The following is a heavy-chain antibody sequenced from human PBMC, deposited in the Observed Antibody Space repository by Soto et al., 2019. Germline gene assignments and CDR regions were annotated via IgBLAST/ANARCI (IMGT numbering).Heavy chain of an antibody. J-gene: IGHJ6*02. CDR1: GYTFTSYA. CDR3: AAGVGSSFYYYYGMDV. D-gene: IGHD3-10*01. Sequence: ASVKVSCKASGYTFTSYAMHWVRQAPGQRLEWMGWINAGNGNTKYSQKFQGRVTITRDTSASTAYMELSSLRSEDTAVYYCAAGVGSSFYYYYGMDVWAQGTTVTVSS. V-gene: IGHV1-3*01. CDR2: INAGNGNT.